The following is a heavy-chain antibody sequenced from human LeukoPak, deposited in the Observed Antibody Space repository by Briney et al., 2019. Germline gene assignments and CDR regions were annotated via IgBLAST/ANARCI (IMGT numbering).Heavy chain of an antibody. CDR1: GDSVSSNGAS. CDR3: GRETDFGVVTN. CDR2: TYYRSQQWHS. D-gene: IGHD3-3*01. J-gene: IGHJ4*02. Sequence: SQTLSLTCATSGDSVSSNGASWNWIRQSPSRGLEWLGRTYYRSQQWHSDYAPSVKGRITLNPDTSKNQFSLQLNSVTPDDTAVYYCGRETDFGVVTNWGQGTLVTVSS. V-gene: IGHV6-1*01.